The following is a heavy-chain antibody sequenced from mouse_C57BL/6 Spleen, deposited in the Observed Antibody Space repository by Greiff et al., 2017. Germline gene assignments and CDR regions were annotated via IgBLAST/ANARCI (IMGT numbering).Heavy chain of an antibody. CDR1: GFTFSDYG. CDR2: ISNLAYSI. J-gene: IGHJ3*01. Sequence: EVQLVESGGGLVQPGGSLKLSCAASGFTFSDYGMSWVRQAPRKGPEWVAFISNLAYSIYYADTVTGRFTISRENAKNTLYLEMSSLRSEDTAMYYCARHGDYGSSYGWFAYWGQGTLVTVSA. V-gene: IGHV5-15*01. D-gene: IGHD1-1*01. CDR3: ARHGDYGSSYGWFAY.